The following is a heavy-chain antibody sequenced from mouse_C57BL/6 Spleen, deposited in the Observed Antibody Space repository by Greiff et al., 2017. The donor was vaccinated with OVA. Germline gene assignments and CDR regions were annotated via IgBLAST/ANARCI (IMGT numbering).Heavy chain of an antibody. Sequence: EVKLVESGGGLVKPGGSLTLSCAASGFTFSDYGMHWVRRAPEKGLEWVVYISSGSSTIHYADTVKGRFTISRDNAKNTLFLQMTSLRSEDTAMYYCARDWAFAYWGQGTLVTVSA. CDR2: ISSGSSTI. V-gene: IGHV5-17*01. CDR1: GFTFSDYG. D-gene: IGHD4-1*01. CDR3: ARDWAFAY. J-gene: IGHJ3*01.